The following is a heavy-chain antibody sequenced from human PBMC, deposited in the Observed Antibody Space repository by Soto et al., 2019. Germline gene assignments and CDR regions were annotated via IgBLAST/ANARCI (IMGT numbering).Heavy chain of an antibody. CDR1: GFSLSTSGVG. Sequence: QITLKESGPTLVKPTQTLTLTCTFSGFSLSTSGVGVGWIRQPPGKALEWLALIYWDDDKRYSPSLRSRLTINKATSKNQVALTMTTMDPVETATYYCIHSRCGGDCLQSYAAHYYYGMDVWGQGTTVTVSS. D-gene: IGHD2-21*02. V-gene: IGHV2-5*02. J-gene: IGHJ6*02. CDR2: IYWDDDK. CDR3: IHSRCGGDCLQSYAAHYYYGMDV.